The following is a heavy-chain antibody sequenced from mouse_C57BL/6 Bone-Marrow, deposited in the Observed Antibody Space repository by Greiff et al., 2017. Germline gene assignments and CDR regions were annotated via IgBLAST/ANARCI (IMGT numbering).Heavy chain of an antibody. J-gene: IGHJ4*01. CDR1: GYTFTSYG. V-gene: IGHV1-81*01. D-gene: IGHD4-1*01. CDR2: IYPRSGNT. CDR3: ARGTGNAMDY. Sequence: QVQLQQSGAELARPGASVKLSCKASGYTFTSYGISWVKQRTGQGLEWIGEIYPRSGNTYYNEKFKGKATLTADKSSSTAYMQFSSLTSEDSAIYYCARGTGNAMDYWGQGTSVTVSS.